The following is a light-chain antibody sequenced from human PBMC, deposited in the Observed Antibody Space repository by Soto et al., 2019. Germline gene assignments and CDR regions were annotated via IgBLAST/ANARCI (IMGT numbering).Light chain of an antibody. CDR3: QQYNNYATWT. CDR2: DAS. J-gene: IGKJ1*01. Sequence: DIQMTQSPSTLSASVGDRVTITCRASQSISGWLAWYQQKPGKAPKLLIFDASSLESGVPSRFSGSGSGTEFTLTISSLQPDDFATYYCQQYNNYATWTFGQGTKVDIK. V-gene: IGKV1-5*01. CDR1: QSISGW.